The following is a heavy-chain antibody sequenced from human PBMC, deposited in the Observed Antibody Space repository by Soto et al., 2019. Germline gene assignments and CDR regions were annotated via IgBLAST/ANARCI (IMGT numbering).Heavy chain of an antibody. Sequence: GGSLRLSCAASGFTVSSNYMSLVRQAPGKGLEWVSVIYSGGSTYYADSVKGRFTISRDNSKNTLYLQMNSLRAEDTAVYYCARDLPEYYYGSESYYNDYWGQGTLVTVSS. CDR3: ARDLPEYYYGSESYYNDY. CDR1: GFTVSSNY. D-gene: IGHD3-10*01. CDR2: IYSGGST. V-gene: IGHV3-66*02. J-gene: IGHJ4*02.